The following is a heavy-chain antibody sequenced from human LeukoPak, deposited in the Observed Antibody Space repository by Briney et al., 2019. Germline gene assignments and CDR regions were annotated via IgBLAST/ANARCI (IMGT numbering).Heavy chain of an antibody. CDR1: GFTFRSYE. V-gene: IGHV3-48*03. CDR3: ARTQGVYSYGYSPIDY. Sequence: GGSLRLSCEDSGFTFRSYEMNWVRQAPGKGLEWIAYLSSSGSAFSYADSVKGRFAIARDNAKNSLYVELNSLRAEDTAVYYCARTQGVYSYGYSPIDYWGQGTLVTVSS. D-gene: IGHD5-18*01. J-gene: IGHJ4*02. CDR2: LSSSGSAF.